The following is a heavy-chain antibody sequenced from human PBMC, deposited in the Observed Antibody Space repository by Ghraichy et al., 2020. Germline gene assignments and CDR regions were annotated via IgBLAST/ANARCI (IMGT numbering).Heavy chain of an antibody. D-gene: IGHD2-2*01. CDR2: INHSGST. Sequence: SETLSLTCAVYGGSFSGYYWSWIRQPPGKGLEWIGEINHSGSTNYNPSLKSRVTISVDTSKNQFSLKLSSVTAADTAVYYCARAQPYYCSSTSCPRRYYYYYRDVWGKGTTVTVSS. CDR1: GGSFSGYY. J-gene: IGHJ6*03. CDR3: ARAQPYYCSSTSCPRRYYYYYRDV. V-gene: IGHV4-34*01.